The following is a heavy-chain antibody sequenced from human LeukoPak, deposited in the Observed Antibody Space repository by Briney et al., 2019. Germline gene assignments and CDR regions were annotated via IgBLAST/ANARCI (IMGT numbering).Heavy chain of an antibody. J-gene: IGHJ4*02. Sequence: SETLSPTCTVSGGSISNYYWSWIRQPPGKGLEWIGHIYYSGSTNYNPSLKSRVTISVDTSKNQFSLKLTSVTAADTAVYYCARGNGITGTTVIDYWGQGTLVTVSS. CDR3: ARGNGITGTTVIDY. CDR2: IYYSGST. CDR1: GGSISNYY. V-gene: IGHV4-59*01. D-gene: IGHD1-7*01.